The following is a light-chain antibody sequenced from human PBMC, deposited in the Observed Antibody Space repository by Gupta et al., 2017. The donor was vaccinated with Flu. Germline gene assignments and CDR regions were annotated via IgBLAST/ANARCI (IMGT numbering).Light chain of an antibody. CDR2: GAS. J-gene: IGKJ3*01. V-gene: IGKV3-20*01. CDR3: QQYGSSPL. Sequence: DIVLTQSPGTLSWSPGERATLSCRASQSFSSSYLAWYQQKPGQAPRLLIYGASSRATGIPGRFSGRGSGTDFTLTISRLEPEEFAVYYCQQYGSSPLFGPGTKVDIK. CDR1: QSFSSSY.